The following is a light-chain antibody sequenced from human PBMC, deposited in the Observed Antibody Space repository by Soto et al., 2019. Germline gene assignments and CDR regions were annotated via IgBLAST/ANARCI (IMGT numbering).Light chain of an antibody. Sequence: QSALTQPASVSGYPGQSITISCTGTSSDVGGYNYVSWYQQHPGKAPKLMIYDVSYRPSGVSNRFSGSKSGNTASLTISGLQAEDEADYYCSSYRSSSTPVVFGGGTKLTVL. J-gene: IGLJ2*01. V-gene: IGLV2-14*01. CDR1: SSDVGGYNY. CDR3: SSYRSSSTPVV. CDR2: DVS.